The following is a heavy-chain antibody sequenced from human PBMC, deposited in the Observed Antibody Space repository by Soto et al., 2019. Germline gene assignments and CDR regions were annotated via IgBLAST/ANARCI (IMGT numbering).Heavy chain of an antibody. V-gene: IGHV3-30-3*01. D-gene: IGHD2-2*02. Sequence: GGSLRLSCAASGFTFSSYAMHWVRQAPGKGLEWVAVISYDGSNKYYADSVKGRFTISRDNSKNTLYLQMNSLRAEDTAVYYCARDGSQLLYLHTYYYYGMDVWGQGTTVTVSS. CDR3: ARDGSQLLYLHTYYYYGMDV. CDR2: ISYDGSNK. CDR1: GFTFSSYA. J-gene: IGHJ6*02.